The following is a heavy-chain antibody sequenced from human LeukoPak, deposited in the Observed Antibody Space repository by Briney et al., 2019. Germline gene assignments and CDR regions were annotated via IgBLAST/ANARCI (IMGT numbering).Heavy chain of an antibody. D-gene: IGHD5-18*01. Sequence: GGSLRLSCAASGFTFSSYEMNWVRQAPGKGLEWVAFIRYDGSNQYYADSVKGRFSISRDNSKDTLYLQMNSLRPEDTAVYYCAKLGEGGYSYDYLPYYFDYWGQGTLVTVSS. J-gene: IGHJ4*02. V-gene: IGHV3-30*02. CDR3: AKLGEGGYSYDYLPYYFDY. CDR1: GFTFSSYE. CDR2: IRYDGSNQ.